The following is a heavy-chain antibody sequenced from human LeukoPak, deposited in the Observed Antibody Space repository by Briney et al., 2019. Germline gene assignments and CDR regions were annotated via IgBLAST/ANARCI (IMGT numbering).Heavy chain of an antibody. V-gene: IGHV4-39*01. CDR1: GGSISSSSYY. CDR2: IYYSGST. D-gene: IGHD6-19*01. J-gene: IGHJ4*02. Sequence: SETLSLTCTVSGGSISSSSYYWGWLRQPPGKGLEWIGSIYYSGSTYYNPALKSRVTISVDTSKNQLPLKLSSVTAPDTAVYYCFSRGWYADSLDYWGQGTLVTVSS. CDR3: FSRGWYADSLDY.